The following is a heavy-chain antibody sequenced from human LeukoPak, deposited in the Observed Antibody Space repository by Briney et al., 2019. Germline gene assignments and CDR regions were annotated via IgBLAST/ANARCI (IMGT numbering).Heavy chain of an antibody. Sequence: GRSLRLSCAASGFTFITYGMHWVRQAPGKGLEWVAVISYDGSYKYYVDSVKGRFTISRDSSKNTMYLQMNSLRAEDTAVYYCARDHQPEIGIDYWGQGTLVTVSP. J-gene: IGHJ4*02. CDR2: ISYDGSYK. CDR1: GFTFITYG. V-gene: IGHV3-30*03. CDR3: ARDHQPEIGIDY. D-gene: IGHD1-14*01.